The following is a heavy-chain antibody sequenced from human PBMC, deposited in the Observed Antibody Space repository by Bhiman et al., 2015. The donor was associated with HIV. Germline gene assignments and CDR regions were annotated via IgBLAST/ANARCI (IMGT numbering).Heavy chain of an antibody. Sequence: EVQLVESGGGLVQPGESLRLSCVASGFTFSTYSMVWVRQAPGKGLEWISYIGSSRSIIHYADSVKGRFTVSRDNAKNTLYLQMNRLRAEDTAVYNCAKDRSGSYPALDYWGQGTLVTVSS. CDR3: AKDRSGSYPALDY. J-gene: IGHJ4*02. CDR1: GFTFSTYS. V-gene: IGHV3-48*01. CDR2: IGSSRSII. D-gene: IGHD1-26*01.